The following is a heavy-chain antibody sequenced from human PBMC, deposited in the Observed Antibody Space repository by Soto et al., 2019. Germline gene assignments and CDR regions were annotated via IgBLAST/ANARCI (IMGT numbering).Heavy chain of an antibody. D-gene: IGHD1-26*01. CDR1: GYTFTNFG. CDR2: INPNSGGT. CDR3: AREKSTKSPRDYYYYGMDV. J-gene: IGHJ6*02. Sequence: ASVKVSCKASGYTFTNFGISWVRQAPGQGLEWMGWINPNSGGTNYAQKFQGWVTMTRDTSISTAYMELSRLRSDDTAVYYCAREKSTKSPRDYYYYGMDVWGQGTTVTVSS. V-gene: IGHV1-2*04.